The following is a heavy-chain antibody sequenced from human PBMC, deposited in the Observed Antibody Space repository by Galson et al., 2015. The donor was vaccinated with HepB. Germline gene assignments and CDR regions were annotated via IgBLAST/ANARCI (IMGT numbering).Heavy chain of an antibody. CDR1: GFISSMYW. V-gene: IGHV3-7*05. Sequence: LRLSCAASGFISSMYWMNWVRQAPGKGLEWVANIKEDGSEKNYVDSVKGRFTISRDNAENSLYLQMNSLRAEDTAVYYCARVKRGEWYSYYYYGMDVWGQGTTVTVSS. CDR2: IKEDGSEK. J-gene: IGHJ6*02. D-gene: IGHD3-10*01. CDR3: ARVKRGEWYSYYYYGMDV.